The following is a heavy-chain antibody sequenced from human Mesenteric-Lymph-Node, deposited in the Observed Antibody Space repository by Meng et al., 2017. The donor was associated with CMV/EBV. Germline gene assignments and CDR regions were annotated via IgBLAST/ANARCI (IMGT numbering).Heavy chain of an antibody. J-gene: IGHJ3*02. D-gene: IGHD1-26*01. Sequence: SETLSLTCTVSGGSVSSSSHYWSWIRQPPGKGLEWIGYIHYSASTRYNPSLNSRVTISLETSKNQFSLKLTSVTAADTAVYYCASWMGMSGATYPFDIWGQGTVVTVSS. CDR3: ASWMGMSGATYPFDI. V-gene: IGHV4-61*01. CDR2: IHYSAST. CDR1: GGSVSSSSHY.